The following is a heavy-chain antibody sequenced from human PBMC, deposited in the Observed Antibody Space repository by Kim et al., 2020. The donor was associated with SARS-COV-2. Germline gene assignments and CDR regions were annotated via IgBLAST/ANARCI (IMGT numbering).Heavy chain of an antibody. V-gene: IGHV3-23*03. J-gene: IGHJ4*02. CDR2: IYSGGSST. CDR3: AKALGFYGSAEY. D-gene: IGHD3-10*01. CDR1: GFTFSSYA. Sequence: GGSLRFSCAASGFTFSSYAMSWVRQAPGKGLEWVSVIYSGGSSTYYADSVKGRFTISRDNSKNTLYLQMNSLRAEDTAVYYCAKALGFYGSAEYWGQGTLVTVSS.